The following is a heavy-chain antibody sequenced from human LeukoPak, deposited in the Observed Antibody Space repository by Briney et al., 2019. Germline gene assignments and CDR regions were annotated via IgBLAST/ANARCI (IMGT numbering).Heavy chain of an antibody. CDR1: GFTFDDYG. V-gene: IGHV3-20*04. J-gene: IGHJ4*02. D-gene: IGHD6-13*01. CDR2: IDWNGAST. Sequence: PGGSLRLSCAASGFTFDDYGMSWVRQAPGKGLEWVSGIDWNGASTGYANSVKGRFSISRDNAKNSLYLQMNSLRAEDTAVYYCVTAAGRGYYFDYWGQGTLVTVSS. CDR3: VTAAGRGYYFDY.